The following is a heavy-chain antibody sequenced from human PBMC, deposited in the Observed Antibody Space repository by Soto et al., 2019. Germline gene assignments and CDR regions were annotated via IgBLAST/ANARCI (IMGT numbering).Heavy chain of an antibody. CDR3: TRGVLA. J-gene: IGHJ5*02. Sequence: QVQLQESASRVVRPSQTLSVTCSVSGGSVSSGGDSWSWIRQPPGKGLEWIGFISHSGSPEYNPSLKSRVTISVGKSKNQTSLELSSVTAADTAVYYCTRGVLAWGPGTLVTVSS. CDR1: GGSVSSGGDS. D-gene: IGHD2-8*01. V-gene: IGHV4-30-2*01. CDR2: ISHSGSP.